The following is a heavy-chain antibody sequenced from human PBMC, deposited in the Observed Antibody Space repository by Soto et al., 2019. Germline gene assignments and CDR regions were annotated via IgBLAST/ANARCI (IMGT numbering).Heavy chain of an antibody. J-gene: IGHJ3*02. V-gene: IGHV4-34*01. CDR1: GGSFSGYY. CDR2: INHSGST. Sequence: QVQLQQWGAGLLKPSETLSLTCAVYGGSFSGYYWSWIRQPPGKGLEWIGEINHSGSTNYNPSLKSRVTISVDTSKNQFSLKLSSVTAADTAVYYCARGRGDYIWGSYRKPLDAFDIWGQGTMVTVSS. D-gene: IGHD3-16*02. CDR3: ARGRGDYIWGSYRKPLDAFDI.